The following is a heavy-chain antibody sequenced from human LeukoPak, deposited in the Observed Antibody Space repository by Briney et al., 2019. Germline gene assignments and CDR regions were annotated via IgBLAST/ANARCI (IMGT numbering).Heavy chain of an antibody. Sequence: SETLSLTCAVYGGSFSGYYWSWIRQPPGKGLEWIGEINHSGSTNYNPSLKSRVTASVDTSKNQFSLKLSSVTAADTAVYYCASLYYDILPGPFDYWGQGTLVTVSS. D-gene: IGHD3-9*01. CDR3: ASLYYDILPGPFDY. CDR1: GGSFSGYY. J-gene: IGHJ4*02. V-gene: IGHV4-34*01. CDR2: INHSGST.